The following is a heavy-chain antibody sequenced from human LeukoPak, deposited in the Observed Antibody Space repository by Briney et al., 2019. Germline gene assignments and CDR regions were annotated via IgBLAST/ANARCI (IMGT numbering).Heavy chain of an antibody. Sequence: SQTLSLTCTVSGGSISSGGFSWSWLPPPPGRGREGVVWLYYRGSTYYDPSLKSRVTISVDTSKNQFSLKLSSVTAADTAVYYCASKGVREGIRYYYYGMDVWGQGTTVTVSS. V-gene: IGHV4-31*03. D-gene: IGHD3-10*01. CDR2: LYYRGST. CDR3: ASKGVREGIRYYYYGMDV. CDR1: GGSISSGGFS. J-gene: IGHJ6*02.